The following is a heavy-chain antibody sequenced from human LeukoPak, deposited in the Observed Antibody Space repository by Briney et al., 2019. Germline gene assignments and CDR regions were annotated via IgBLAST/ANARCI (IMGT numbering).Heavy chain of an antibody. D-gene: IGHD6-13*01. CDR1: GYTFTIYY. CDR3: ARDHSSSCPDDY. Sequence: ASVRVSCKASGYTFTIYYMHWVRQAPGQGLEWMGIINPSGGSTSYAQKFQGRVTMTRDTSTSTVYMELSSLRSEDTAVYYCARDHSSSCPDDYWGQGTLVTVSS. V-gene: IGHV1-46*01. J-gene: IGHJ4*02. CDR2: INPSGGST.